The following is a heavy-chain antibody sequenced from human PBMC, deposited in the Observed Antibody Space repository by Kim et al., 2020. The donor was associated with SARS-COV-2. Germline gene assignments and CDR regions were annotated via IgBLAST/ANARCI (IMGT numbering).Heavy chain of an antibody. Sequence: SETLSLTCTVSGGSISSSSYYWGWIRQPPGKGLEWIGSIYYSGSTYYNPSLKSRVTISVDTSKNQFSLKLSSVTAADTAVYYCAVRTTPIDSDSFDYWGQGTLVTVSS. J-gene: IGHJ4*02. CDR1: GGSISSSSYY. V-gene: IGHV4-39*01. CDR2: IYYSGST. D-gene: IGHD1-7*01. CDR3: AVRTTPIDSDSFDY.